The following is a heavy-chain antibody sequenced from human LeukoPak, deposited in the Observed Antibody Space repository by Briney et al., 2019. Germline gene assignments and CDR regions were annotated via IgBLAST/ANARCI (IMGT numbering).Heavy chain of an antibody. CDR2: IYHSGST. CDR3: ARGKGLYSSSYLDY. Sequence: SETLSLTCAVSGGSISSSNWWSWVRQPPGRGLEWIGEIYHSGSTNYNPSLKSRVTISVDKSKNQFSLKLSSVTAADTAVYYCARGKGLYSSSYLDYWGQGTLVTVSS. CDR1: GGSISSSNW. D-gene: IGHD6-13*01. V-gene: IGHV4-4*02. J-gene: IGHJ4*02.